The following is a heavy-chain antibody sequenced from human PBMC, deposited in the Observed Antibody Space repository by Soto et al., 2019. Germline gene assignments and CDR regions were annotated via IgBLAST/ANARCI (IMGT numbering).Heavy chain of an antibody. D-gene: IGHD3-9*01. Sequence: PSETLSLTCTVSGGSISSGGHYWSWIRQHPGKGLEWIGYIYYSGSTYYSPSLKSRVTISVDTSKNQFSLKLSSVTAADTAVYYCASSTPDNILTGYYHDYWGQGTLVTVSS. V-gene: IGHV4-31*03. CDR2: IYYSGST. CDR1: GGSISSGGHY. J-gene: IGHJ4*02. CDR3: ASSTPDNILTGYYHDY.